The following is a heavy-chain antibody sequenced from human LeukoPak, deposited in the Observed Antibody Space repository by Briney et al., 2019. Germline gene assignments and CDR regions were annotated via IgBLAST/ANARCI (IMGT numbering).Heavy chain of an antibody. CDR3: AEYCSSTSCNDY. CDR1: GGTFSSYA. D-gene: IGHD2-2*01. V-gene: IGHV1-69*05. J-gene: IGHJ4*02. Sequence: RASVKVSCKASGGTFSSYAISWVRQAPGQGLEWMGGIIPIFGTANYAQKFQGRVTITTDESTSTAYMELSSLRSEDTAVYYCAEYCSSTSCNDYWGQGTLVTVSS. CDR2: IIPIFGTA.